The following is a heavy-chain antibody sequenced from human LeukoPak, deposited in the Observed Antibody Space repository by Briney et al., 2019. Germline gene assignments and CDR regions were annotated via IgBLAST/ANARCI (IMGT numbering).Heavy chain of an antibody. V-gene: IGHV3-23*01. D-gene: IGHD2-15*01. CDR1: GFTFSNYA. Sequence: PGGSLRLSCVASGFTFSNYAMSWVRQAPGKGLELVSGIYGSDDKTVYGDAVKGRFTISRDNSKNTLYLQINSLRADDTGVYYCAKTQGYYDAWGQGALVTVSS. J-gene: IGHJ5*02. CDR2: IYGSDDKT. CDR3: AKTQGYYDA.